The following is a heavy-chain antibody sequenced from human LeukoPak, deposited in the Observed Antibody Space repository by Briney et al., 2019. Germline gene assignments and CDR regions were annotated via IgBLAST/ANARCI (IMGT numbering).Heavy chain of an antibody. J-gene: IGHJ5*02. CDR2: INSDGSST. V-gene: IGHV3-74*01. CDR3: ARPGYSSSWSFYP. Sequence: PGGSLRLSCSASGFTFSSYWIHWVRQAPGKGLVWVSRINSDGSSTNYADSVKGRFTISRDNAENTLYLQMNSLRAEDTAVYYCARPGYSSSWSFYPSGQGTLVTVSS. D-gene: IGHD6-13*01. CDR1: GFTFSSYW.